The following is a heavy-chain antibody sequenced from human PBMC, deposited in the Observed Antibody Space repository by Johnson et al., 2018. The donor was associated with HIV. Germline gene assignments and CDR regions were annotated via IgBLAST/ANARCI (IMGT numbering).Heavy chain of an antibody. J-gene: IGHJ3*02. CDR1: GFTFSKAW. D-gene: IGHD6-19*01. V-gene: IGHV3-15*01. CDR2: MNSKNEGGTT. Sequence: VQLVESGGGLVKPGGSLRLSCVASGFTFSKAWMTWVRQAPGKGLEWVGRMNSKNEGGTTDYAAPVKGRFTISRNDSKTTLYLQMNSLNTEDTGKYYCATARNRLWSSSGWTGFWAFDIWGQGTTVTVSS. CDR3: ATARNRLWSSSGWTGFWAFDI.